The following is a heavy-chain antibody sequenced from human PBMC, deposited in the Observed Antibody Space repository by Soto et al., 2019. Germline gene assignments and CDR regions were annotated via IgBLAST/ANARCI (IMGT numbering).Heavy chain of an antibody. CDR3: ARDVGAGFG. J-gene: IGHJ4*02. Sequence: QLQLQESGPGLVKPSETLSLTCTVSGGSINAYHWSWIRQPAGKGLEWIGRIYASGDSRYNPFLKSRVTMSLDTSKNQVSLKLASVTAADTAVYYCARDVGAGFGWGQGTLVTVSS. V-gene: IGHV4-4*07. CDR2: IYASGDS. CDR1: GGSINAYH. D-gene: IGHD3-3*01.